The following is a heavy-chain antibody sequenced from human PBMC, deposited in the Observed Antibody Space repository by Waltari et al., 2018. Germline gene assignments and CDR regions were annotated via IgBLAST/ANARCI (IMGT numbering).Heavy chain of an antibody. V-gene: IGHV1-18*01. CDR3: ARDVAVVNPTITEPAFDI. CDR1: GYTFTSYG. CDR2: ISAYNGNT. J-gene: IGHJ3*02. Sequence: QVQLVQSGAEVKKPGASVKVSCKASGYTFTSYGISWVRQAPGQGLEWMGWISAYNGNTNYAQKRQGRVTMTTDTSTSTAYMELRSMRSDDTAVYYCARDVAVVNPTITEPAFDIWGQGTMVTVSS. D-gene: IGHD2-15*01.